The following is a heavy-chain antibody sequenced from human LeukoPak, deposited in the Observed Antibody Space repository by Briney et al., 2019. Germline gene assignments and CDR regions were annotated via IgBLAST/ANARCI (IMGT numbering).Heavy chain of an antibody. CDR3: ARSPFSGDDDAFDI. CDR1: GYTFTYRY. J-gene: IGHJ3*02. CDR2: ITPFNGNT. D-gene: IGHD5-12*01. Sequence: GASVKVSCKASGYTFTYRYLHWVRQAPGQALEWMGWITPFNGNTNYAQQFQDRVTITRDRSRNTVYMELNSLRFEDTAMYYCARSPFSGDDDAFDIWGQGTMVTVSP. V-gene: IGHV1-45*02.